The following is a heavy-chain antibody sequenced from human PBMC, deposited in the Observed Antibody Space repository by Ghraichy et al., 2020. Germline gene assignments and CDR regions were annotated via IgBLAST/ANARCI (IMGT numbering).Heavy chain of an antibody. D-gene: IGHD2-15*01. Sequence: LSLTCAASGFTFSSYAMSWVRQAPGKGLEWVSAISGSGGSTYYADSVKGRFTISRDNSKNTLYLQMNSLRAEDTAVYYCAKDLDGMVVAAVFDYWGQGTLVTVSS. CDR2: ISGSGGST. CDR1: GFTFSSYA. CDR3: AKDLDGMVVAAVFDY. V-gene: IGHV3-23*01. J-gene: IGHJ4*02.